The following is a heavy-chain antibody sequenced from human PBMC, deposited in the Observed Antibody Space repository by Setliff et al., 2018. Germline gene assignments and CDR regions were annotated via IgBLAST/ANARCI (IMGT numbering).Heavy chain of an antibody. CDR2: IQSSGTT. J-gene: IGHJ4*02. D-gene: IGHD6-19*01. CDR3: ARDQFSSGWYGAPESYFDT. Sequence: SETLSLTCNVSGASISGYYWSWIRQPPGKRLEWIGYIQSSGTTKYNPSLGSRLSMSVDTSKKQFSLKLSYVTAADTAIYYCARDQFSSGWYGAPESYFDTWGQGILVTVSS. CDR1: GASISGYY. V-gene: IGHV4-59*01.